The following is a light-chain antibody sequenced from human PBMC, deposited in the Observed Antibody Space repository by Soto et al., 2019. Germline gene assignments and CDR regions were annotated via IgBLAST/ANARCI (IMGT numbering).Light chain of an antibody. J-gene: IGKJ3*01. V-gene: IGKV1-12*01. CDR3: QQTSASTRT. CDR2: GAS. CDR1: QHIGNF. Sequence: DIQMTQSPSSVSASVGERINITCRASQHIGNFLAWYHQTRGKAPNVXVHGASSLSRGVPSRFSGGGAGTDSTRTISSLQAEDDATDFCQQTSASTRTFGPGTKVDIK.